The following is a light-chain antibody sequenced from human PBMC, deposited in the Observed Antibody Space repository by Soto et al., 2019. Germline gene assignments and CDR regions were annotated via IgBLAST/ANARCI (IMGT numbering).Light chain of an antibody. V-gene: IGLV2-23*02. CDR1: SRDIGTSNL. Sequence: QSALTQPASVSGSPGQSITISCTGTSRDIGTSNLVSWYQQYPGKAPKLMIYEVTKRPSGISYRFSGSKSCNTASLTISGLQPEDEADYSCYTFTGISTSLFVFGTGGKVTVL. J-gene: IGLJ1*01. CDR3: YTFTGISTSLFV. CDR2: EVT.